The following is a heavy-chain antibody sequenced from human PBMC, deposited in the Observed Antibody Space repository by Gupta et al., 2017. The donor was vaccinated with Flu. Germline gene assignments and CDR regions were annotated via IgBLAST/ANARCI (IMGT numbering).Heavy chain of an antibody. Sequence: EVQLLESGGGLVQPGGSLRLSCAASGFTFSSYAISWVRQAPGKGLEWVSAISGSGGSTYYADSVKGRFTISRDNSKNTLYLQMNSLRAEDTAVYYCAKDRVWGATKQQVNWFDPWGQGTLVTVSS. CDR3: AKDRVWGATKQQVNWFDP. J-gene: IGHJ5*02. D-gene: IGHD7-27*01. CDR2: ISGSGGST. CDR1: GFTFSSYA. V-gene: IGHV3-23*01.